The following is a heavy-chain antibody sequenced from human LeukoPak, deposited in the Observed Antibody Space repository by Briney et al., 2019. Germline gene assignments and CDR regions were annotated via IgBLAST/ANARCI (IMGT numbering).Heavy chain of an antibody. CDR2: ISYDGSNK. J-gene: IGHJ4*02. CDR1: GLTFTSYA. D-gene: IGHD2-15*01. CDR3: ARGYCSGGSCYNLDY. Sequence: GGSLRLSCVVSGLTFTSYAMHWVRQAPGKGLEWVAVISYDGSNKYYADSVKGRFTISRDNSKNTLYLQMNSLRAEDTAVYYCARGYCSGGSCYNLDYWGQGTLVTVSS. V-gene: IGHV3-30-3*01.